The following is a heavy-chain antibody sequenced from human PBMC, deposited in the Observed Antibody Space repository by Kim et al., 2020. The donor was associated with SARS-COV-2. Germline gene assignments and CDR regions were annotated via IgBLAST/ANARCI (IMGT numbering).Heavy chain of an antibody. CDR2: ISHSGNT. Sequence: SETLSLTCGVSGGSISSGTWWSWVRQPPGKGLEWIGEISHSGNTNYNPSLRSRVTISVDKSKNQFSLSLNSVTAADTAVYYCARLDYDSGGHYWFDPWG. D-gene: IGHD1-26*01. J-gene: IGHJ5*02. CDR3: ARLDYDSGGHYWFDP. V-gene: IGHV4-4*02. CDR1: GGSISSGTW.